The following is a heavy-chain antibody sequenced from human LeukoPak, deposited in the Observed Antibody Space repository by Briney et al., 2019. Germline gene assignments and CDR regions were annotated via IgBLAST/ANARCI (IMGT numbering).Heavy chain of an antibody. D-gene: IGHD2-2*02. V-gene: IGHV1-69*13. CDR1: GGTFSSYA. J-gene: IGHJ6*03. CDR3: ARVKPGYCSSTSCYTGYYYYMDV. CDR2: IIPMFGTA. Sequence: GASVKVSCKASGGTFSSYAISWVRQAPGQGLEWMGGIIPMFGTANYAQKFQGRATITADESTSTAYMELSSLRSEDTAVYYCARVKPGYCSSTSCYTGYYYYMDVWGKGTTVTVSS.